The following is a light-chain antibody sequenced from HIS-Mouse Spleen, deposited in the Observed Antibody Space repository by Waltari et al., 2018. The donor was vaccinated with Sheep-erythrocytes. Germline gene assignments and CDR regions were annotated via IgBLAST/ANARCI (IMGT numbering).Light chain of an antibody. V-gene: IGLV4-69*01. Sequence: QLVLTQSPSASASLGASVKLTCTLSSGHSSYALAWHQQQPEKDPRYLLKLNSDGSHSKGDGIPDRFSGSSSGAERYLTISSLQSEDEADYYCQTWGTGIRVFGGGTKLTAL. J-gene: IGLJ3*02. CDR1: SGHSSYA. CDR2: LNSDGSH. CDR3: QTWGTGIRV.